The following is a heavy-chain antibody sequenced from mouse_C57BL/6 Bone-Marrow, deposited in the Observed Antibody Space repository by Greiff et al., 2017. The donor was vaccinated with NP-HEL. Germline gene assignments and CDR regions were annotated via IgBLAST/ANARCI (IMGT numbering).Heavy chain of an antibody. J-gene: IGHJ4*01. Sequence: EVQLQQSGPELVKPGASVKISCKASGYTFTDYYMNWVKQSHGKSLEWIGDINPNNGGTSYNQKFKGKATLTVDKYSSTAYMELRSLTSEDSAVYYCARSLLPAMDYWGQGTAVTVSS. CDR3: ARSLLPAMDY. V-gene: IGHV1-26*01. CDR2: INPNNGGT. D-gene: IGHD1-1*01. CDR1: GYTFTDYY.